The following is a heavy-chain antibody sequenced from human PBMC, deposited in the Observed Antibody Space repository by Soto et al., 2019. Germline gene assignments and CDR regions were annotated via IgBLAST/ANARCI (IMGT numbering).Heavy chain of an antibody. V-gene: IGHV1-18*01. D-gene: IGHD6-13*01. Sequence: ASVKVSCKASGYTFTSYGISWERQARGQALEWMGWISAYNGNTNYAQKLQGRVTMTTDTSTSTAYMELRSMRSDDTAVYYCARVFGSSSYVDYFDYWGQGTLVTVAS. J-gene: IGHJ4*02. CDR3: ARVFGSSSYVDYFDY. CDR2: ISAYNGNT. CDR1: GYTFTSYG.